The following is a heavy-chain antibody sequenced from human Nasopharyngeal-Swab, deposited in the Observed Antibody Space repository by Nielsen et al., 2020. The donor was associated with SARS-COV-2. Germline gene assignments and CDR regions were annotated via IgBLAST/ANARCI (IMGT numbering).Heavy chain of an antibody. CDR2: IWYDGSNK. J-gene: IGHJ5*02. CDR3: ARDPLTHSSNPNCFDP. D-gene: IGHD2-2*01. Sequence: GESLKISCAASGFTFSSYGMHWVRQAPGKRLEWVAVIWYDGSNKYYADSVKGRFTISRDNSKNTLYLQMNSLRAEDTAVYYCARDPLTHSSNPNCFDPWGQGTLVTVSS. CDR1: GFTFSSYG. V-gene: IGHV3-33*01.